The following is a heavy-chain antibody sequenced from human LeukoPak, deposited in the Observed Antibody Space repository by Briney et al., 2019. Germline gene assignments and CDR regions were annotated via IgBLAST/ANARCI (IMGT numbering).Heavy chain of an antibody. CDR3: ARRDYYDSSGYSPLFDY. D-gene: IGHD3-22*01. CDR1: GFIFSSYA. V-gene: IGHV3-23*01. Sequence: PGGSLRLSCAASGFIFSSYAMSWVRQAPGQGLEWVSGMSGNGGTTYYADSVKGRFTISRDNSKNTLYLQMNNLRVEDTAVYDCARRDYYDSSGYSPLFDYWGQGTLVTVSS. CDR2: MSGNGGTT. J-gene: IGHJ4*02.